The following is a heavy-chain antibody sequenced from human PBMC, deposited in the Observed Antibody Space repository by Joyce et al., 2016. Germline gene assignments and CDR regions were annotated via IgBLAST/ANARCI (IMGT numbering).Heavy chain of an antibody. D-gene: IGHD3-3*01. CDR2: INHRGRT. V-gene: IGHV4-59*01. Sequence: QVQLQESGPGLVKPSETLSLSCTVSGGSISSYYWSWIRQPPGKGLEWIGYINHRGRTNYNPSLKSRGTISVDTSKNEFSLKMTSVTAVDTAVYYCARGNDYDYWSGYEAHYFDYWGQGTLVTVSS. J-gene: IGHJ4*02. CDR1: GGSISSYY. CDR3: ARGNDYDYWSGYEAHYFDY.